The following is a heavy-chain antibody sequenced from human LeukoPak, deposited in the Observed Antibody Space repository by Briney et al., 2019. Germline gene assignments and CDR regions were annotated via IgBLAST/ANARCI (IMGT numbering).Heavy chain of an antibody. CDR1: NGSISSRSYY. V-gene: IGHV4-39*07. D-gene: IGHD4-23*01. CDR3: TRDSGTTGVVKFDP. Sequence: SETLSLTCTVSNGSISSRSYYWGWIRQSPGKGLEWIGSMYYSGSTYYKRSLKSRVTISGDTSKNQFSLRLTSVTAADTAVYYCTRDSGTTGVVKFDPWGQGILVTVSS. CDR2: MYYSGST. J-gene: IGHJ5*02.